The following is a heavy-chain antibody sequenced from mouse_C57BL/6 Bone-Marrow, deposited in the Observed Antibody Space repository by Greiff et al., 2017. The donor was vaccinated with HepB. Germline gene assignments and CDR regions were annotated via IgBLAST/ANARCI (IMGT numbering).Heavy chain of an antibody. D-gene: IGHD1-1*01. CDR2: IDPSDSET. CDR1: GYTFTSYW. J-gene: IGHJ4*01. Sequence: QVQLQQPGAELVRPGSSVKLSCKASGYTFTSYWMHWVKQRPIQGLEWIGNIDPSDSETHYNQKFKDKATLTVDKSSSTAYMQLSSLTSEESAVYYCARLDYYGSSYAMDYWGQGTSVTVSS. V-gene: IGHV1-52*01. CDR3: ARLDYYGSSYAMDY.